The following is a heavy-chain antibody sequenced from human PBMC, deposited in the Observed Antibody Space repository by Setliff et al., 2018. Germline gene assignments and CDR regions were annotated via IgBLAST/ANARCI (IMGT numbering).Heavy chain of an antibody. Sequence: GASVKVSCKASGYTFTRYGISWVRQAPGKGFEWMGWIGPYNGKTYYAQKFQGRVAITTDTSTSTAYMELRSLRSDDTAVYYCAKGGNITRETYYYYGMDVWGQGTTVTVSS. CDR3: AKGGNITRETYYYYGMDV. V-gene: IGHV1-18*01. J-gene: IGHJ6*02. D-gene: IGHD1-20*01. CDR1: GYTFTRYG. CDR2: IGPYNGKT.